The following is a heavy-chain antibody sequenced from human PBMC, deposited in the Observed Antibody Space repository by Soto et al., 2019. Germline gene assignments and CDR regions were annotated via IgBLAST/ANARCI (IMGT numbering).Heavy chain of an antibody. CDR3: ANLIDEAGRGYFQH. D-gene: IGHD6-13*01. CDR2: INHSGST. CDR1: GGSFSGDY. J-gene: IGHJ1*01. V-gene: IGHV4-34*01. Sequence: QVQLQQWGAGLLKPSETLSLTCAVCGGSFSGDYWSWIRHPPGKGLGWIGEINHSGSTNYTPSLRGRVTISVNTPTNKFALRLRSVTAADTAVYYCANLIDEAGRGYFQHWGQGTLVTVSS.